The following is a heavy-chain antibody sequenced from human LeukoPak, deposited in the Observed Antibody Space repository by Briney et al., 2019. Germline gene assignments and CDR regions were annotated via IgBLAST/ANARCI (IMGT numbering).Heavy chain of an antibody. J-gene: IGHJ4*02. Sequence: HGGSLRLSCAASGFTFDDYGMSWVRQAPGKGLDWVSGINWNGGSTGYADSVKGRFTISRDNAKDSLYLQMNSLRAEDTALYYCARGWQWLSFDYWGQGTLVTVSS. CDR3: ARGWQWLSFDY. CDR1: GFTFDDYG. V-gene: IGHV3-20*04. CDR2: INWNGGST. D-gene: IGHD6-19*01.